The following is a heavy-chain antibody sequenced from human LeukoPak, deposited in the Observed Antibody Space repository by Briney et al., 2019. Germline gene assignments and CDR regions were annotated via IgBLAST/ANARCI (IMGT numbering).Heavy chain of an antibody. CDR2: IKQDGSEK. CDR3: ARRFGNFHSYYFDY. Sequence: GGSLRLSCAASGFTFSGSAMNWVRQAPGKGLEWVANIKQDGSEKYYVDSVKGRFTISRDNAKNSLYLQMNSLRAEDTAVYYCARRFGNFHSYYFDYWGQGTLVTVSS. D-gene: IGHD3-16*01. J-gene: IGHJ4*02. CDR1: GFTFSGSA. V-gene: IGHV3-7*01.